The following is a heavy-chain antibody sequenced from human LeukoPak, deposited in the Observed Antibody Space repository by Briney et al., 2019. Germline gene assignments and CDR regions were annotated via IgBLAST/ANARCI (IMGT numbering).Heavy chain of an antibody. V-gene: IGHV3-53*01. J-gene: IGHJ4*02. D-gene: IGHD4-17*01. CDR1: GVIDSNNY. CDR3: ASKLYGDLLGY. CDR2: LYNAGST. Sequence: GGSLRLSCVASGVIDSNNYMSWVRHGQRQGLEWVSVLYNAGSTYYADSVKGRFTISRDNANNPLYLQMTSLRDDDTAVYYCASKLYGDLLGYWGQGSLVTVSS.